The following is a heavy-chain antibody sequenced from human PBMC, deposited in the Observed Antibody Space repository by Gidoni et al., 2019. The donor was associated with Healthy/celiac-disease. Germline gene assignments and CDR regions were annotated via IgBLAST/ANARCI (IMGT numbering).Heavy chain of an antibody. CDR3: ARTYYDPTRHDAFDI. CDR1: VGSLSRGGYY. D-gene: IGHD3-22*01. V-gene: IGHV4-31*03. J-gene: IGHJ3*02. Sequence: QVHLHESGPGLVTPSPPLPLTCPVSVGSLSRGGYYCSWIRQHPGKGLEWIGYIYYSGSTYYNPSLKSRVTISVDTSKNQFSLKLSSVTAADTAVYYCARTYYDPTRHDAFDIWGQGTMVTVSS. CDR2: IYYSGST.